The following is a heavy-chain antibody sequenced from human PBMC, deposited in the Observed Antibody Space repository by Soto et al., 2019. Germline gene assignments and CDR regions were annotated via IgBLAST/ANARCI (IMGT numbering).Heavy chain of an antibody. J-gene: IGHJ4*02. CDR2: ISAYNGNT. Sequence: ASVKVSCKASGYTFTNFGINWVRQAPGQGLEWMGWISAYNGNTKYAQNLEDRVIMTTDTSTNTAYMRLRSLRSDDTAVYYCARGGKDYSNYFEYWGQGTLVTVSS. CDR1: GYTFTNFG. D-gene: IGHD4-4*01. V-gene: IGHV1-18*01. CDR3: ARGGKDYSNYFEY.